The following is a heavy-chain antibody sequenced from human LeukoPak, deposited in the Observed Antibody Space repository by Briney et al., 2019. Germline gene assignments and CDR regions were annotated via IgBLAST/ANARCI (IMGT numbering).Heavy chain of an antibody. CDR2: IRYDGSNK. V-gene: IGHV3-30*02. Sequence: PGGSLRLSCAASGFTFNNYGMHWVRQAPGKGLEWVGFIRYDGSNKYYADSVKGRFTISRDNSKNTMYLQMNSLRAEDTAVYYCAKDPLHSSSWYYFDYWRQGTLVTVSS. CDR3: AKDPLHSSSWYYFDY. D-gene: IGHD6-13*01. CDR1: GFTFNNYG. J-gene: IGHJ4*02.